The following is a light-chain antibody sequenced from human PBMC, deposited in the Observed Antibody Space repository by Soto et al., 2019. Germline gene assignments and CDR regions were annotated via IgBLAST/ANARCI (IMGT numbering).Light chain of an antibody. CDR2: DAS. J-gene: IGKJ5*01. CDR3: QQRSVWPIT. V-gene: IGKV3-11*01. CDR1: QSVSTS. Sequence: EIVMTQSPATLSVSPVEGATLSLRASQSVSTSLVWSQQKPGQSPRLLIYDASHRATGVPARFSGSGSGTDFTLTISSLEPEDFAVYYCQQRSVWPITFGQGTRLEIK.